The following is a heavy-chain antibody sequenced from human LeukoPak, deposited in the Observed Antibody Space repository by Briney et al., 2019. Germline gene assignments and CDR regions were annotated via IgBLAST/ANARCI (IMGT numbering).Heavy chain of an antibody. Sequence: PGGSLRLSCVASGLTLSNYDTTWVRQAPGKGLEYVSSIGSGGYRFYGGSVKGRFSISRDNSQNTVYLQMKSLRGEDTAIYFCAKKLPDASSYFDFWGQGILVTVSS. D-gene: IGHD6-6*01. CDR2: IGSGGYR. CDR1: GLTLSNYD. CDR3: AKKLPDASSYFDF. J-gene: IGHJ4*02. V-gene: IGHV3-23*01.